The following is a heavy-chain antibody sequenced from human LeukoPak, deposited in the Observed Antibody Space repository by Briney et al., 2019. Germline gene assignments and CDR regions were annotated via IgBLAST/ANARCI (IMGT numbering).Heavy chain of an antibody. J-gene: IGHJ3*02. CDR1: GFTFSSYS. V-gene: IGHV3-21*01. Sequence: GGSLGLSCAASGFTFSSYSMNWVRQAPGKGLEWVSSISSSSSYIYYADSVKGRFTISRDNAKNSLYLQMNSLRAEDTAVYYCARERIQLWLIEHAFDIWGQGTMVTVSS. CDR2: ISSSSSYI. D-gene: IGHD5-18*01. CDR3: ARERIQLWLIEHAFDI.